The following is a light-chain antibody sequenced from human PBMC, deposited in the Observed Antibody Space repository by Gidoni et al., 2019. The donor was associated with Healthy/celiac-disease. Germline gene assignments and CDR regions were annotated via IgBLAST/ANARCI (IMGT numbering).Light chain of an antibody. V-gene: IGKV3-15*01. CDR1: QSVSSN. J-gene: IGKJ5*01. Sequence: IVMTPSPATLSVSPGERATLSCRASQSVSSNLAWYQQKPGQAPRLLIYGASTRATGIPARFSGSGSGTEFTLTISSLQSEDFAVYYCQQYSNWPLTFGQGTRLEIK. CDR2: GAS. CDR3: QQYSNWPLT.